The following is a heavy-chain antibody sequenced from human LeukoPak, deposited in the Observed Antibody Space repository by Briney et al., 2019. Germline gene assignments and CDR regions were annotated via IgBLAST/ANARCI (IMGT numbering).Heavy chain of an antibody. CDR2: IYKNAIT. V-gene: IGHV3-53*01. Sequence: GGSLRLSCAASGFTVSSNYMTWVRQAPGKGPEWVSVIYKNAITYYADSLKGQFTVSRDNPKNTLYLQLNSLRAEDTAVYYCAKDACGGNCFYSMDVWGKGTTVTVSS. CDR1: GFTVSSNY. J-gene: IGHJ6*03. D-gene: IGHD1-14*01. CDR3: AKDACGGNCFYSMDV.